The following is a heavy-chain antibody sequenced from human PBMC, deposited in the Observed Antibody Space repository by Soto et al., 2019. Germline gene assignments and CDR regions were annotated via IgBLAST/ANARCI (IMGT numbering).Heavy chain of an antibody. Sequence: QVQLQESGPGLVKPSGTLSLTSAVSGDSVSSNYYWCWVRQPPGKGLEWIGEIYHTGTTNYNPSLKSRVTISVDKSNNQFSLDLSSVTAADTAVYYCARSAGWYAVHSWGPGTLVTVSS. J-gene: IGHJ4*02. CDR3: ARSAGWYAVHS. CDR1: GDSVSSNYY. CDR2: IYHTGTT. D-gene: IGHD6-19*01. V-gene: IGHV4-4*02.